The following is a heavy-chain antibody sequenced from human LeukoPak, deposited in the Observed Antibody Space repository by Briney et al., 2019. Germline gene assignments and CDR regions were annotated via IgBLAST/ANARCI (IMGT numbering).Heavy chain of an antibody. CDR2: ISDSSTTI. CDR1: GFTFSTYW. J-gene: IGHJ6*04. Sequence: PGGSLRLSCAASGFTFSTYWMNWFRQTPGKGLEWVSYISDSSTTIYYADSVKGRFTISRDNAKNSLYLQMNSLRAEDTAVYYCAELGITMIGGVWGKGTTVTISS. V-gene: IGHV3-48*04. D-gene: IGHD3-10*02. CDR3: AELGITMIGGV.